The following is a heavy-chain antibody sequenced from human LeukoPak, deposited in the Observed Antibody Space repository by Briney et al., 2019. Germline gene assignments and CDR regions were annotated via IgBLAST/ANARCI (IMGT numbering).Heavy chain of an antibody. CDR3: ASGAWAARLNS. CDR2: IFDGKTI. CDR1: GGSLNYYY. Sequence: SDTLSPTCAVYGGSLNYYYWSWIRQSPGKGLEWIGDIFDGKTINYNPSLKSRVTISAATSSQQFSLNLKSVTAADTAVYFCASGAWAARLNSWAQGALVIVSS. J-gene: IGHJ4*02. V-gene: IGHV4-34*12. D-gene: IGHD4-23*01.